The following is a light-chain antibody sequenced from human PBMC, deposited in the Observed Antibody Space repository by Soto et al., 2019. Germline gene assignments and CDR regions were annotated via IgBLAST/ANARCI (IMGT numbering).Light chain of an antibody. CDR2: EVS. V-gene: IGLV2-14*01. J-gene: IGLJ1*01. Sequence: QSVLTQPASVSGSPGQSITISCTGTSSDIGAYKYVSWYQRHPGKAPKLILYEVSNRPSGVSNRFSGFKSGNTASLTITGLQAEDEADYYCNSYTSSSALYVFGTGTKLTVL. CDR1: SSDIGAYKY. CDR3: NSYTSSSALYV.